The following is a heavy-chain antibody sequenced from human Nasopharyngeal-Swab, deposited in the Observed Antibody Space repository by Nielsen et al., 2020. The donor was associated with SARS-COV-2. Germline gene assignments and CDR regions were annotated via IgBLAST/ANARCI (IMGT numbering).Heavy chain of an antibody. CDR1: GYTFTSYG. Sequence: GESLKVSCKASGYTFTSYGISWVRQAPGQGLEWMGWISAYNGNTNYAQKLQGRVTMTTDTSTSTAYMELRSLRSDDTAVYYCARENYDILTGYRYYYYGMDVWGQGTTVTVSS. CDR2: ISAYNGNT. CDR3: ARENYDILTGYRYYYYGMDV. J-gene: IGHJ6*02. D-gene: IGHD3-9*01. V-gene: IGHV1-18*04.